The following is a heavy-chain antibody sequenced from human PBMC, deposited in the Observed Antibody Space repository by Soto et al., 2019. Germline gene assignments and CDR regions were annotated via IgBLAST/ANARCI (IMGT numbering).Heavy chain of an antibody. CDR1: GGSISSYY. CDR2: IYYSGST. Sequence: PSETLSLTCTVSGGSISSYYWSWIRQPPGKGLEWIGYIYYSGSTNYNPSLKSRVTISVDTSKNQFSLKLSSVAAADTAVYYCARDRPLYTYYYDSSGYWHAGLDYWGQGTLVTSPQ. J-gene: IGHJ4*02. CDR3: ARDRPLYTYYYDSSGYWHAGLDY. D-gene: IGHD3-22*01. V-gene: IGHV4-59*01.